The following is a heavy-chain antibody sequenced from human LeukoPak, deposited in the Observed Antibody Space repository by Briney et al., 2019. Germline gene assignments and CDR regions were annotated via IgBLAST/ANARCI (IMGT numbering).Heavy chain of an antibody. CDR2: IYYDGST. D-gene: IGHD3-10*01. CDR1: SASITSSNYY. Sequence: PSETLSLTCTVSSASITSSNYYWAWIRQPPGKGLEFIGTIYYDGSTYYNPSLKRRVTISIDTSNKQFSLKLNSVTAADTAVYYCARDRAGYYGSGSYYDDAFDIWGQGTMVTVSS. J-gene: IGHJ3*02. V-gene: IGHV4-39*07. CDR3: ARDRAGYYGSGSYYDDAFDI.